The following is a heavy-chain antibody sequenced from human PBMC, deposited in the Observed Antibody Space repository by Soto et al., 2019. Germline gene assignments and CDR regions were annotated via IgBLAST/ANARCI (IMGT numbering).Heavy chain of an antibody. D-gene: IGHD3-9*01. Sequence: GSGPKRVHHRQTLTKTSPLGGTALMTNVVGSGWLRETKGSALEWLALVYWNDDKHYSPSLKSRLTITKDTSKTQAILTMTNMDSVDTATYYCARGLATLPVFAFDIWAQGTWVAVS. CDR3: ARGLATLPVFAFDI. J-gene: IGHJ3*02. CDR1: GTALMTNVVG. V-gene: IGHV2-5*01. CDR2: VYWNDDK.